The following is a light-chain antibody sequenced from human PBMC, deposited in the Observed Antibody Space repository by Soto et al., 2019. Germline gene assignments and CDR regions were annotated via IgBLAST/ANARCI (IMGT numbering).Light chain of an antibody. CDR1: QSISSW. CDR3: QKYNSYSLT. Sequence: DIQMTQSPSTLSASVGDRVTITCRASQSISSWLDWYQQKPGKAPKILIYDDSSLASGVPSRFSGSGSGTEFTLTISSLQPDDVATYYCQKYNSYSLTFGQGTKVEIK. CDR2: DDS. V-gene: IGKV1-5*01. J-gene: IGKJ1*01.